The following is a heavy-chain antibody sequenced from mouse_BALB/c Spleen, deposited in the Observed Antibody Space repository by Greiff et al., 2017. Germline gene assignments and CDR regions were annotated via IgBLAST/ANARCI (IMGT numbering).Heavy chain of an antibody. CDR3: ARGGGYDPFAY. J-gene: IGHJ3*01. Sequence: VQLKQSGAELVKPGASVKLSCTASGFNIKDTYMHWVKQRPEQGLEWIGRIDPANGNTKYDPKFQGKATITADTSSNTAYLQLSSLTSEDTAVYYCARGGGYDPFAYWGQGTLVTVSA. V-gene: IGHV14-3*02. CDR1: GFNIKDTY. D-gene: IGHD2-2*01. CDR2: IDPANGNT.